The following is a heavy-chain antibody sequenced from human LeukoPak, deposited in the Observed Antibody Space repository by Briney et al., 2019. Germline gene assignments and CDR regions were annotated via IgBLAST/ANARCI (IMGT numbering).Heavy chain of an antibody. CDR3: AREGLEYYGMDV. D-gene: IGHD3-16*01. CDR1: GYRFSSYG. V-gene: IGHV1-18*01. Sequence: ASVKVSCKASGYRFSSYGITWARQAPGQGLEWMGWISGNKGNTNYAQKFQGRVTMTIDTSTTTAYMEVRSLRSDDTAVYYCAREGLEYYGMDVWGQGTTVTVSS. J-gene: IGHJ6*02. CDR2: ISGNKGNT.